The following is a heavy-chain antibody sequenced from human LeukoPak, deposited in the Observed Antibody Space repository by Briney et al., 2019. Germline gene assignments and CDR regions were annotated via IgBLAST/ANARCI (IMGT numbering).Heavy chain of an antibody. CDR2: TYYSGST. CDR3: ARSLRYPPRGHFDY. D-gene: IGHD5/OR15-5a*01. V-gene: IGHV4-59*01. Sequence: SETLSLTCTVSGDSTSSNYWSWIRQPPGKGLEWIGYTYYSGSTNYNPSLERRVTISIDTSKNQFSLKLSSVTAADTAVYYCARSLRYPPRGHFDYWGQGALVTVSS. CDR1: GDSTSSNY. J-gene: IGHJ4*02.